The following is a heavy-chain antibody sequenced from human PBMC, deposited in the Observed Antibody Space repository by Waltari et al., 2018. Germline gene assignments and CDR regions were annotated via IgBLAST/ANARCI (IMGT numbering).Heavy chain of an antibody. V-gene: IGHV4-38-2*02. Sequence: QVQLQESGPGLVKPSETLSLTCPVSGYAISSGFYRCGIRQPPGEGLEWIGSIYHSGSTYYNPSLKSRVTMSVDTSKNQFSLKLSSVTAADTAVYYCARDNRARFYMDVWGKGTTVTVSS. CDR3: ARDNRARFYMDV. J-gene: IGHJ6*03. CDR2: IYHSGST. CDR1: GYAISSGFY.